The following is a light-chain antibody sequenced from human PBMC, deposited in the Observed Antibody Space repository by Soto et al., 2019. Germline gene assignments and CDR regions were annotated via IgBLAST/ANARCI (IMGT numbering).Light chain of an antibody. CDR2: YDD. J-gene: IGLJ3*02. CDR3: AAWDDSLNRV. Sequence: QPVLTQPPSVSEAPRQRVTISCSGSSSNIGNNAVNWYQQLPGKAPKLLIYYDDLLPSGVSDRFSGSKSGTSASLAISGLQSEDEADYYCAAWDDSLNRVFGGGTKLTVL. CDR1: SSNIGNNA. V-gene: IGLV1-36*01.